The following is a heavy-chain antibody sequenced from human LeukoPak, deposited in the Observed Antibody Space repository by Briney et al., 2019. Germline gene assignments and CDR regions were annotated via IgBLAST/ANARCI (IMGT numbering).Heavy chain of an antibody. D-gene: IGHD3-16*01. CDR3: ATRPASETYYGVLDY. CDR2: ITGNGGST. Sequence: GGSLRLSCEASGLAFSRHAMTWVRQAPGKGLEWVSGITGNGGSTYYAESVKGRFTISRDNSKNTLYLQMNSLRAEDTAVYYCATRPASETYYGVLDYWGQGTLVTVSS. CDR1: GLAFSRHA. V-gene: IGHV3-23*01. J-gene: IGHJ4*02.